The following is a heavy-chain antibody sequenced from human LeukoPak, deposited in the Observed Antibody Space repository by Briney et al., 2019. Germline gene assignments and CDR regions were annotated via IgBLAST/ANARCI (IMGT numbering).Heavy chain of an antibody. CDR3: AKDMGGIVATTSFDY. Sequence: GRSLRLSCAASGFTFDDYAMHWVRQAPGKGLEWVSGISWNSGSIGYADSVKGRFTISRDNAKNSLYLQMNSLRAEDTALYYCAKDMGGIVATTSFDYWGQGTLVTVSS. CDR2: ISWNSGSI. V-gene: IGHV3-9*01. J-gene: IGHJ4*02. CDR1: GFTFDDYA. D-gene: IGHD5-12*01.